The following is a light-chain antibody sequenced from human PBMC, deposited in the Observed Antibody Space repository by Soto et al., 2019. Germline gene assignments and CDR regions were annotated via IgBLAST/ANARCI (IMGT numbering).Light chain of an antibody. Sequence: IQMTQSPSSLSASVGDTVTITCRASQDISGYLSWYQHKPGAAPSVLIFATSRLQRGVPSRFRGSGSGTTFTLTISSLQPEDFAPYYCQQNFRPSWTFGQGTTLEIK. CDR2: ATS. CDR3: QQNFRPSWT. V-gene: IGKV1-39*01. J-gene: IGKJ1*01. CDR1: QDISGY.